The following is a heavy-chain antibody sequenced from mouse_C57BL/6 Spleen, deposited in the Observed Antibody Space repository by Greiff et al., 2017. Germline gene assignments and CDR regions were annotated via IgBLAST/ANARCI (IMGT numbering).Heavy chain of an antibody. Sequence: EVKVVESGGGLVKPGGSLKLSCAASGFTFSDYGMHWVRQAPEKGLEWVAYISSGSSTIYYADTVKGRFTISRDNAKNTLFLQMTSLRSEDTAMYYCARSTMVTTGFAYWGQGTLVTVSA. D-gene: IGHD2-2*01. CDR1: GFTFSDYG. CDR2: ISSGSSTI. CDR3: ARSTMVTTGFAY. J-gene: IGHJ3*01. V-gene: IGHV5-17*01.